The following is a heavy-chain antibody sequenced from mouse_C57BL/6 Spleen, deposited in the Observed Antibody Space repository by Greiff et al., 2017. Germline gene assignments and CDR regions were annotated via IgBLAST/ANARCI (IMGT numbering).Heavy chain of an antibody. CDR2: INYDGSST. CDR3: ARWGNYFDY. Sequence: EVKLVESEGGLVQPGSSMKLSCTASGFTFSDYYMAWVRQVPEKGLEWVANINYDGSSTYYLDSLKSRFIISRDNAKNILYLQMSSLKSEDTATYYRARWGNYFDYWGQGTTLTVSS. CDR1: GFTFSDYY. V-gene: IGHV5-16*01. J-gene: IGHJ2*01.